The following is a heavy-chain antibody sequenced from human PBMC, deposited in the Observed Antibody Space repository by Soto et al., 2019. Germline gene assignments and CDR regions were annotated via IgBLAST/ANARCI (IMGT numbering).Heavy chain of an antibody. CDR2: ISGSGGST. V-gene: IGHV3-23*01. J-gene: IGHJ4*02. D-gene: IGHD3-9*01. Sequence: SLRLSCAASGFTFSSYAMSWVRQAPGKGLEWVSAISGSGGSTYYADSVKGRFTISRDNSKNTLYLQMNSLRAEDTAVYYCAKGGKYDILTGVDYWGQGTLVTVPS. CDR3: AKGGKYDILTGVDY. CDR1: GFTFSSYA.